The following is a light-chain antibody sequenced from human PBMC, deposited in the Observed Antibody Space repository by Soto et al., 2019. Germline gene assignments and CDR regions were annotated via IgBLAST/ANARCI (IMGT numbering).Light chain of an antibody. CDR1: QNVGHN. V-gene: IGKV3-11*01. J-gene: IGKJ2*01. CDR3: QQRSRWPRDT. CDR2: AAS. Sequence: EVVLTQSPATLSLSPGESATLSCRASQNVGHNLAWYQQTPGQAPRLLIYAASDRAIGIPARFRGSGSDTDFTLTITSVEPEDFAVYYCQQRSRWPRDTFGQGTKLEIK.